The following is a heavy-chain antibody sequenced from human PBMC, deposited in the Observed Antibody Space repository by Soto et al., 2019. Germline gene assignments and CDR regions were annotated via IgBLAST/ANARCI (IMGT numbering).Heavy chain of an antibody. CDR1: GFTFSSYG. CDR3: ASEPGYYYDSSGLGDY. J-gene: IGHJ4*02. D-gene: IGHD3-22*01. Sequence: QVQLVESGGGVVQPGRSLRLSCAASGFTFSSYGMHWVRQAPGKGLEWVAVIWYDGSNKYYADSVKGRFTISRDNSKNTLYLQMNSLRAEDTAVYYCASEPGYYYDSSGLGDYWGQGTLVTVSS. CDR2: IWYDGSNK. V-gene: IGHV3-33*01.